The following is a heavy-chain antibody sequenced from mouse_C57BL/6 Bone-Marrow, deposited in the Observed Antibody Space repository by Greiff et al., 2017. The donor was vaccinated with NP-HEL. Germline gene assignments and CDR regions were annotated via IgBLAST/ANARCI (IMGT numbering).Heavy chain of an antibody. Sequence: VQLKESGPVLVKPGASVKMSCKASGYTFTDYYMNWVKQSHGKSLEWIGVINPYNGGTSYNQKFKGKATLTVDKSSSTAYMELNSLTSEDSAVYYCARRATTVYYFDYWGQGTTLTVSS. V-gene: IGHV1-19*01. CDR2: INPYNGGT. CDR3: ARRATTVYYFDY. D-gene: IGHD1-1*01. J-gene: IGHJ2*01. CDR1: GYTFTDYY.